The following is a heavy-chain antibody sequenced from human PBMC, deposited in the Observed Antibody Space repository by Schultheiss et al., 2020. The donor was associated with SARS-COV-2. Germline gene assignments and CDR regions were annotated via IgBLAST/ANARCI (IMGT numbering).Heavy chain of an antibody. D-gene: IGHD4-17*01. CDR2: IYTSGST. CDR1: GGSVSSGSYY. CDR3: ARVDYGDQGYFDY. V-gene: IGHV4-61*01. Sequence: SETLSLTCTVSGGSVSSGSYYWSWIRQPPGKGLEWIGRIYTSGSTNYNPSLKSRVTMSVDTSKNKFSLKLSSVTAADTAVYYCARVDYGDQGYFDYWGQGSLVTVSS. J-gene: IGHJ4*02.